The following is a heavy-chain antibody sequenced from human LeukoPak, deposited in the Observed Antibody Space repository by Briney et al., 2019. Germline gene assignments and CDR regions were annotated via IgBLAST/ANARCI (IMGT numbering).Heavy chain of an antibody. CDR2: IIGDGSST. D-gene: IGHD3-10*01. CDR3: LRGGGSGSYGYFQH. CDR1: GFTFSSYW. V-gene: IGHV3-74*01. Sequence: QPGGSLRLSCAASGFTFSSYWMHWVRQTPGKGLVWLSRIIGDGSSTNYAESVKGRFTISRDNAKNTVYLQMNSLRDEDTAVYYCLRGGGSGSYGYFQHWGRGTLVTVSS. J-gene: IGHJ1*01.